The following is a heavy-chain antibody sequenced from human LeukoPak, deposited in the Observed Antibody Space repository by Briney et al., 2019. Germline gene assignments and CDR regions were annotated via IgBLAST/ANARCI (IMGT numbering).Heavy chain of an antibody. CDR1: GFSVSSNY. J-gene: IGHJ6*02. V-gene: IGHV3-66*02. CDR3: AKGVMVRGVSYYYYGMDV. D-gene: IGHD3-10*01. Sequence: GGSLRLSCVASGFSVSSNYMSWVRQAPGKGPEWLSVLYRGGTTYYADSVKGRFTISRDNSKNTLYLQMNSLRAEDTAVYYCAKGVMVRGVSYYYYGMDVWGQGTTVTVSS. CDR2: LYRGGTT.